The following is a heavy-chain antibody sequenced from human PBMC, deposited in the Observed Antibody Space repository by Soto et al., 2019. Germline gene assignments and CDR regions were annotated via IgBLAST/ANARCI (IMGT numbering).Heavy chain of an antibody. J-gene: IGHJ6*02. Sequence: SLTCTVSGGSISSYYWSWIRQPPGKGLEWIGYIYYSGSTNYNPSLKSRVTISVDTSKNQFSLKLSSVTAADTAVYYCARAGLDSSSWYKPYYYYYYGMDVWGQATTVTVS. CDR3: ARAGLDSSSWYKPYYYYYYGMDV. V-gene: IGHV4-59*01. CDR2: IYYSGST. CDR1: GGSISSYY. D-gene: IGHD6-13*01.